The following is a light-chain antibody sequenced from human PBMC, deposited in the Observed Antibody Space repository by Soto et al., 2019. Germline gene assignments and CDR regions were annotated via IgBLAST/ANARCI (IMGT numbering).Light chain of an antibody. CDR2: EGS. CDR3: CSYAGSSTVV. CDR1: SSDVGSYNL. V-gene: IGLV2-23*01. J-gene: IGLJ2*01. Sequence: QSVLTQPASVSGSPEQSITISCTGTSSDVGSYNLVSWYQQHPGKAPKLMIYEGSKRPSGVSNRFSGSKSGNTASLTISGLQAEDEADYYCCSYAGSSTVVFGGGTQLTVL.